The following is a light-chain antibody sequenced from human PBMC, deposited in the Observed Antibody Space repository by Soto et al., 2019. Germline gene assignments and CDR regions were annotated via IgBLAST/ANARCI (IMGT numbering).Light chain of an antibody. Sequence: DFQMTQSPSTLSASVGDRVTITCRASQSVDKWLAWYQQKPGKAPKLMIYKASTLESGVPSRFSGSGSGTEFTLTINSLQPDDFATYYCQQYDTSSRTFGQGTKVEIK. J-gene: IGKJ1*01. CDR2: KAS. V-gene: IGKV1-5*03. CDR1: QSVDKW. CDR3: QQYDTSSRT.